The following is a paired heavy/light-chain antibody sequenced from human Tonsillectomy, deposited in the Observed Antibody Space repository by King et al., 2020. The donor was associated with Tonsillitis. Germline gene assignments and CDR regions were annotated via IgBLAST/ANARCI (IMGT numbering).Light chain of an antibody. CDR2: GAS. Sequence: EIVLTQSPATLSLSPGERATLSCRASQSVGRYSSLAWYQQKPGQAPRLLIYGASSRAAGIPDRFSGSGSGTDFTLTINRLEPEDFAVYYCQHYGGSTAFGQGTRLEIK. CDR1: QSVGRYSS. V-gene: IGKV3-20*01. CDR3: QHYGGSTA. J-gene: IGKJ5*01.
Heavy chain of an antibody. CDR2: ISYDGSNK. J-gene: IGHJ4*02. CDR1: GFIFNDYS. D-gene: IGHD2-15*01. CDR3: ARGLPSGYCSAGSCYHQYFDY. Sequence: QVQLVESGGGVVQPGRSLRLSCAASGFIFNDYSMHWVRQSPGKGLEWVAVISYDGSNKYYADSVMGRFTVSRDNSKYTLYLQMNSLRAEDTAVYYCARGLPSGYCSAGSCYHQYFDYWGQGTLVPVSS. V-gene: IGHV3-33*05.